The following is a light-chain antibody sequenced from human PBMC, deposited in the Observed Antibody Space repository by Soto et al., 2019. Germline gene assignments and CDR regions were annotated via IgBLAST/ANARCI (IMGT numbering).Light chain of an antibody. Sequence: IKMTHSPSTRSASVGDKVTFTCRPSQSISSGLAWYQQKPGKAPKLLIYKASSLESGVPSRFSGSGSGTEFTLTISSLQPDDFATHYCQQYNSYPGTFGQGTKLEIK. CDR1: QSISSG. V-gene: IGKV1-5*03. CDR3: QQYNSYPGT. CDR2: KAS. J-gene: IGKJ2*01.